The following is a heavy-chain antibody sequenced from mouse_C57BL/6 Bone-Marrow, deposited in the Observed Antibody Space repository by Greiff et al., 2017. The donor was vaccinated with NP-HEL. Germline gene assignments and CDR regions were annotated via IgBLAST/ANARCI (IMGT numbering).Heavy chain of an antibody. Sequence: VQLQQSGPELVKPGASVKMSCKASGYTFTDYNMHWVKQSHGKSLEWIGYINPNNGGTSYNQKFKGKATLTVNKSSSTAYMELRSLTSEDSAVYYCARRGTTVAYYFDYWGQGTTLTVSS. CDR2: INPNNGGT. CDR1: GYTFTDYN. D-gene: IGHD1-1*01. CDR3: ARRGTTVAYYFDY. J-gene: IGHJ2*01. V-gene: IGHV1-22*01.